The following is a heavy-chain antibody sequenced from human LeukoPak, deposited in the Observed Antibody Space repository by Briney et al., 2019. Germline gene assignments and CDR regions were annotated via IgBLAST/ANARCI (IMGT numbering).Heavy chain of an antibody. Sequence: GGSLRLSCAASGFTFSSYSMNWVRQAPGKGLEWVSSISSSSSYIYYADSVKGRFTISRDNAKNSLYLQMNSLRAEDTAVYYCARDIREFDYYDSSGYYDYWGQGTLVTVSS. V-gene: IGHV3-21*01. CDR3: ARDIREFDYYDSSGYYDY. J-gene: IGHJ4*02. CDR2: ISSSSSYI. D-gene: IGHD3-22*01. CDR1: GFTFSSYS.